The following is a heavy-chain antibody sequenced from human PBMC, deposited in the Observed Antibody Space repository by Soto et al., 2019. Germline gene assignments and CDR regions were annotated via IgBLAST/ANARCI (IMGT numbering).Heavy chain of an antibody. J-gene: IGHJ4*01. CDR2: VYHSGRT. D-gene: IGHD1-1*01. V-gene: IGHV4-38-2*01. CDR1: GYSISSAYY. CDR3: ARSGTTTPPFPEQ. Sequence: PSETLSLTCVVSGYSISSAYYWGWIRQPPGKGLEWVGSVYHSGRTYYNPSLKSRITIPLDTSKNHFSLKLRSVTAADSAVYYCARSGTTTPPFPEQWGHGALVTVSS.